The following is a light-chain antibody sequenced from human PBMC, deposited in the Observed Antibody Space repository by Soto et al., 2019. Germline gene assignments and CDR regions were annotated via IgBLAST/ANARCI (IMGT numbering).Light chain of an antibody. V-gene: IGLV4-69*02. CDR3: QTWGTGIHV. Sequence: QSVLTQSPSASASLGASVKLTCTLSSGHSSCAIAWHQQQPDKGSRYLMKLNSDGSHSKGDGIPDRFSGSSSGAERYLTISSLQSDDEADYYCQTWGTGIHVFGGGTKLTVL. CDR1: SGHSSCA. CDR2: LNSDGSH. J-gene: IGLJ3*02.